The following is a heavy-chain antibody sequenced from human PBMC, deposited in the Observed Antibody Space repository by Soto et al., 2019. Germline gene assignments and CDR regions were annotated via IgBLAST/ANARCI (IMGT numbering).Heavy chain of an antibody. CDR2: IYHSGST. V-gene: IGHV4-4*02. J-gene: IGHJ5*02. D-gene: IGHD6-6*01. Sequence: SETLSLTCAVSGGSISSSNWWSWVRQPPGKGLEWIGEIYHSGSTYYNPSLKSRVTISVDKSKNQFSLKLSSVTAADTAVYYCARDEASSSSGWFDPWGQGTLVTVSS. CDR1: GGSISSSNW. CDR3: ARDEASSSSGWFDP.